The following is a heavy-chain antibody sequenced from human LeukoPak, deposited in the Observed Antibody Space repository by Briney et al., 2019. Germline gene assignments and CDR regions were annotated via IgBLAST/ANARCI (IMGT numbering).Heavy chain of an antibody. V-gene: IGHV1-3*01. CDR1: GYTFTSYA. J-gene: IGHJ4*02. CDR3: ARVGAAAGPYYFDC. CDR2: TNAGNGNT. D-gene: IGHD6-13*01. Sequence: ASVKVSCKASGYTFTSYAMHWVRQAPGQRLERMGLTNAGNGNTKYSQKFQGRVTITRDTSASTAYMELSSLRSEDTAVYYCARVGAAAGPYYFDCWGQGTLVTVSS.